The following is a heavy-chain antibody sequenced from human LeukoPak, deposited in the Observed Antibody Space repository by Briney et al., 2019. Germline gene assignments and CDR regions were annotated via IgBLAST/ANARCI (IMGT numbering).Heavy chain of an antibody. CDR1: GFTVSSNY. J-gene: IGHJ6*03. V-gene: IGHV3-30*02. CDR3: AKGRGWEASYYYYYMDV. Sequence: GGSLRLSCAASGFTVSSNYMSWVRQAPGKGLEWVAFIRYDGSNKYYADSVKGRFTISRDNSKNTLYLQMNSLRAEDTAVYYCAKGRGWEASYYYYYMDVWGKGTTVTISS. D-gene: IGHD1-26*01. CDR2: IRYDGSNK.